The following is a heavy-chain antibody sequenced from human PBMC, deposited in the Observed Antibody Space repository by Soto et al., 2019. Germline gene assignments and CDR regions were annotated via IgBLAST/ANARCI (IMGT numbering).Heavy chain of an antibody. CDR3: AKGKYSAFDY. Sequence: QVQLQQSGPGLVKPSQTLSLTCAISGDSISTNHVAWNWIRQSPSGGLEWLGRTCYTSKWYNDYAVAVRSRITITPDTTTTQFSLQLNSVTLDATAVYYCAKGKYSAFDYWGQGTLVTVSS. CDR2: TCYTSKWYN. D-gene: IGHD5-18*01. V-gene: IGHV6-1*01. J-gene: IGHJ4*02. CDR1: GDSISTNHVA.